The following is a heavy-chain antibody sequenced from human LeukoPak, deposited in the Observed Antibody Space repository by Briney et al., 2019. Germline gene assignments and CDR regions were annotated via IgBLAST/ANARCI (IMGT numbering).Heavy chain of an antibody. J-gene: IGHJ4*02. CDR2: ISHDGSNK. Sequence: GGSLRLSCAASGFTFSSYAMHWVRQAPGKGLEWVAVISHDGSNKYYADSVKGRFTISRDNSKNTLYLQMNSLRAEDTAVYYCAREKGYCSGGSCHTRLGFDYWGQGTLVTVSS. CDR3: AREKGYCSGGSCHTRLGFDY. D-gene: IGHD2-15*01. CDR1: GFTFSSYA. V-gene: IGHV3-30*04.